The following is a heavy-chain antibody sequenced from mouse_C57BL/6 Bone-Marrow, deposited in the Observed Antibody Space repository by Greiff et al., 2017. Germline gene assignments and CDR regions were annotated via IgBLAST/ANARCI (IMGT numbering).Heavy chain of an antibody. CDR1: GYTFTSYW. V-gene: IGHV1-59*01. Sequence: VQLQQPGAELVRPGTSVKLSCKASGYTFTSYWMHWVKQRPGQGLEWIGVIDPSDSYTNYNQKFKGKATLTVDTSSSTAYMQLSSLTSEDSAVYYCASEGYYDGSTWFAYWGQGTLVTVSA. CDR2: IDPSDSYT. J-gene: IGHJ3*01. D-gene: IGHD1-1*01. CDR3: ASEGYYDGSTWFAY.